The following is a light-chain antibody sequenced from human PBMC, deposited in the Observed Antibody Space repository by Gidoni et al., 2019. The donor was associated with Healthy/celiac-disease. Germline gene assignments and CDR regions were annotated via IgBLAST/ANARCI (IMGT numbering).Light chain of an antibody. Sequence: EIVMTQSPATLSVSPGERATLSCRASQSVSSILAWYQQQPGQAPRLLIYGASTRATGIPARFSGSGSGTEFTLTISSLQSEDFAVYYCQQYNNWTPRTFGQGTKVEIK. CDR1: QSVSSI. V-gene: IGKV3-15*01. CDR3: QQYNNWTPRT. CDR2: GAS. J-gene: IGKJ1*01.